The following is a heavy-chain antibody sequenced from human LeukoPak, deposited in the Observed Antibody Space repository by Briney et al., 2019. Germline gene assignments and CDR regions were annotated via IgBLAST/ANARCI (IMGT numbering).Heavy chain of an antibody. J-gene: IGHJ4*02. CDR2: IYYSGST. CDR3: ARAIVGYDY. V-gene: IGHV4-61*01. D-gene: IGHD1-26*01. Sequence: SETLSLTCTVSGYSISSGYYWGWIRQPPGKGLEWIGYIYYSGSTSYNPSLRSRVTISVDTSKNQFSLKVSSVTAADTAVYYCARAIVGYDYWGQGTLVTVSS. CDR1: GYSISSGYY.